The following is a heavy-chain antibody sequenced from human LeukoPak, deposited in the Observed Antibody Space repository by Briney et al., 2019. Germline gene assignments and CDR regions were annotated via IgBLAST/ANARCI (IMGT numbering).Heavy chain of an antibody. J-gene: IGHJ4*02. V-gene: IGHV3-73*01. CDR1: GFIFSGSA. Sequence: GGSLRLSCAASGFIFSGSAMHWVRQASGKGLEWLGRIGSKADSYTTAYAASVKGRFIVSRDDSKNTAYLQMNSLKTEDTAVYYCRAAADLNDYWGQGTLVTVSS. D-gene: IGHD6-13*01. CDR3: RAAADLNDY. CDR2: IGSKADSYTT.